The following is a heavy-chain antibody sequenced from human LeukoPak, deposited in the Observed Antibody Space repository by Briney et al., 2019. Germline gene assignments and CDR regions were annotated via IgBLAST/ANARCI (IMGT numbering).Heavy chain of an antibody. Sequence: SVKVSCKASGGTFSSYAISWVRQAPGQGLEWMGGIIPIFGTANYAQKFQGRVTITADGSTSTAYMELSSLRSEDTAVYYCARAVRYCSGGSCYGLDYWGQGTLVTVSS. CDR2: IIPIFGTA. J-gene: IGHJ4*02. V-gene: IGHV1-69*01. CDR1: GGTFSSYA. D-gene: IGHD2-15*01. CDR3: ARAVRYCSGGSCYGLDY.